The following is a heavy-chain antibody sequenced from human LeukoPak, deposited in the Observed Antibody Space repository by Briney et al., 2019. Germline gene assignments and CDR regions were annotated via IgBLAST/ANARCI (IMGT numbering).Heavy chain of an antibody. D-gene: IGHD6-6*01. Sequence: GGSLRLSCAASGFTFDDYAMHWVRHAPGKGLEWVSGISWNSGSIGYADSVKGRFTISRDNAKNSLYLQMNSLRAEDTAVYYCAKDRESSSRPYFFDYWGQGTLVTVSS. CDR3: AKDRESSSRPYFFDY. CDR2: ISWNSGSI. J-gene: IGHJ4*02. V-gene: IGHV3-9*01. CDR1: GFTFDDYA.